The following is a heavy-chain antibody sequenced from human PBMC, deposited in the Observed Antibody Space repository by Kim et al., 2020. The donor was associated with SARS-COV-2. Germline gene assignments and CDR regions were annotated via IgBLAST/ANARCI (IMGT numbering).Heavy chain of an antibody. Sequence: GGSLRLSCAPSGFTVTNYWMHWVRQAPGKGLVWVSRIKSEGTGISYADSVKGRFTISRDNVNNTLYLQMNNLRAEDTAVYYCASDTVLYGLDVWGQRTTVTVSS. J-gene: IGHJ6*02. V-gene: IGHV3-74*01. CDR1: GFTVTNYW. CDR2: IKSEGTGI. CDR3: ASDTVLYGLDV. D-gene: IGHD4-4*01.